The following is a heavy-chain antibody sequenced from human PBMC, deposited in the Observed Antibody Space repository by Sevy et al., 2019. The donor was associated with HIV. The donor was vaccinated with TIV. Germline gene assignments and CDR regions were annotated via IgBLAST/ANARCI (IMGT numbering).Heavy chain of an antibody. V-gene: IGHV3-74*01. Sequence: GGSLRLSCAASGFTFSSYWMHWVRQAPGKGLVWVSRINPDGSNTNYADSVKGRLTISRDNAKNTLYLQMNSLRAEETAVYYCVREGVRCAISATAFDIWGQGTMVTVSS. CDR3: VREGVRCAISATAFDI. D-gene: IGHD2-21*01. CDR2: INPDGSNT. CDR1: GFTFSSYW. J-gene: IGHJ3*02.